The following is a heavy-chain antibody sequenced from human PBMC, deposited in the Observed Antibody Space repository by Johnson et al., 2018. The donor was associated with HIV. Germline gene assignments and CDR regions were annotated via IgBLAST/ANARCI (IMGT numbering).Heavy chain of an antibody. V-gene: IGHV3-7*05. CDR3: AKGGYDSEDAFDI. CDR2: IKKDGSEK. J-gene: IGHJ3*02. Sequence: VQLVESGGGLVQPGGSLRLSCAASGFTHSAYWMTWVRQAPGKGLEWVATIKKDGSEKNYVDSVKGRFTISRDNAKNSLYLQMNSLRAEDTALYYCAKGGYDSEDAFDIWGQGTMVTVSS. CDR1: GFTHSAYW. D-gene: IGHD3-22*01.